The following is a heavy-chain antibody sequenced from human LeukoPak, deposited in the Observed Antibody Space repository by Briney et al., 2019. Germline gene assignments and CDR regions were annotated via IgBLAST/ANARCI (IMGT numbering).Heavy chain of an antibody. CDR1: GYTFTSYG. D-gene: IGHD2-2*02. Sequence: GASVKVSCKASGYTFTSYGISWVRQAPGQGLEWMGWISAYNGNTNYAQKLQGRVTMTTDTSTSTAYMELRSLRSDDTAVYYCARDFDGFGSCSSTSCYTGGSPRCDYWGQGTLVTVSS. CDR3: ARDFDGFGSCSSTSCYTGGSPRCDY. V-gene: IGHV1-18*01. J-gene: IGHJ4*02. CDR2: ISAYNGNT.